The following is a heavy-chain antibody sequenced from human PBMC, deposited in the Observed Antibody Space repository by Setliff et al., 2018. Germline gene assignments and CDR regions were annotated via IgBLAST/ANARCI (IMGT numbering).Heavy chain of an antibody. CDR3: ATRTPVTFSGVVTTV. CDR2: ITNYNGKT. J-gene: IGHJ4*02. D-gene: IGHD3-3*01. Sequence: ASVKVSCKASGLTFTTFSISWVRQAPGQGLEWMGWITNYNGKTDYAQKFQDRVILTTDTSTNTAYMELRNLRPDDKAIYYCATRTPVTFSGVVTTVWGQGSLVTV. CDR1: GLTFTTFS. V-gene: IGHV1-18*01.